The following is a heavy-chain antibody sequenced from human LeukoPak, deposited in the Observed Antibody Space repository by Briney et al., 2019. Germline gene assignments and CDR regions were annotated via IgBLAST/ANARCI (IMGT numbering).Heavy chain of an antibody. CDR3: ARDLDQYSGRFGGFGHDF. Sequence: GASVKVSCKASGGTFSSTTINWVRQAPGQGLEWMGGITPIFRTPNCAQKFQGRVTMTTDTSTSTAYMDLRSLRSDDTAVYYCARDLDQYSGRFGGFGHDFWGQGTLVTVSS. J-gene: IGHJ4*02. D-gene: IGHD1-26*01. CDR1: GGTFSSTT. V-gene: IGHV1-69*05. CDR2: ITPIFRTP.